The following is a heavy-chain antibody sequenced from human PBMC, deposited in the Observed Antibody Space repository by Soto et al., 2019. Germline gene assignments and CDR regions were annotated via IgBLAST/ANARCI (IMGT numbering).Heavy chain of an antibody. D-gene: IGHD6-19*01. Sequence: PGGSLRVSCAASGFTFSIYATSWVRQAPGKGLEWVSAISGSGGSTYYADSVKGRFTISRDNSKNTLYLQMNSLRAEDTAVYYCAKDSGRDYSSGGRRKTYYMDVWGKGTTVTVSS. CDR3: AKDSGRDYSSGGRRKTYYMDV. J-gene: IGHJ6*03. CDR1: GFTFSIYA. V-gene: IGHV3-23*01. CDR2: ISGSGGST.